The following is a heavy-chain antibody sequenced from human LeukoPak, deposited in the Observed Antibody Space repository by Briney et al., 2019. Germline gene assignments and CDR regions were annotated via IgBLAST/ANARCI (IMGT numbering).Heavy chain of an antibody. J-gene: IGHJ5*02. CDR3: ARGGWSRGWFDP. D-gene: IGHD6-19*01. CDR1: GFKFRDYY. CDR2: ITMSGSVI. V-gene: IGHV3-11*01. Sequence: GGSLRLSCAASGFKFRDYYMSWIRQAPGKGLEWISYITMSGSVIQYSSSVKGRFTTSRDNTRNSLYLQMNSLRADDTAVYYCARGGWSRGWFDPWGQGTLVTVSS.